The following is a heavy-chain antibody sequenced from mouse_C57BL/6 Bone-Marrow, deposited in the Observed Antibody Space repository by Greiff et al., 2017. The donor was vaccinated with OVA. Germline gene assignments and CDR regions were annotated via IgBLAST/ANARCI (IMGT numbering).Heavy chain of an antibody. D-gene: IGHD1-1*01. J-gene: IGHJ3*01. CDR3: ARLMTTVVGGAY. CDR2: INPYNGGT. CDR1: GYTFTDYY. V-gene: IGHV1-19*01. Sequence: EVMLVESGPVLVKPGASVKMSCKASGYTFTDYYMNWVKQSHGKSLEWIGVINPYNGGTSYNQTFKGKATLTVDKSSSTAYMELNSLTSEDSAVYYCARLMTTVVGGAYWGQGTLVTVSA.